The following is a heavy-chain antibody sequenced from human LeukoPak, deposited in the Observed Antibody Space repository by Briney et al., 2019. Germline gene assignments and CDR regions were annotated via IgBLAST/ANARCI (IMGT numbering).Heavy chain of an antibody. CDR1: DSLFTSNS. CDR2: ISTFNGYT. J-gene: IGHJ4*02. CDR3: ARGEFYYDL. D-gene: IGHD3-16*01. V-gene: IGHV1-18*04. Sequence: SSVTVSCTPSDSLFTSNSTPWVRQASGHHREWMGWISTFNGYTKYAQNLQGRITMTRDTSTRAVYLEMRNLRSDDTAVYFCARGEFYYDLWGQGTLVTVSS.